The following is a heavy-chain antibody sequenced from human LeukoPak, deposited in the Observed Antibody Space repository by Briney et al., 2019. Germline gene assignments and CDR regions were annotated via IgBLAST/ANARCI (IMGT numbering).Heavy chain of an antibody. CDR3: ARQMNTVTVDY. D-gene: IGHD4-17*01. CDR1: GGSISSSSYF. V-gene: IGHV4-39*01. CDR2: IFYSGST. J-gene: IGHJ4*02. Sequence: SETLSLTCTVSGGSISSSSYFWGWIRQPPGKGLEWIGSIFYSGSTYYNPSLNSRVTISIDTSKNQFSLRLSSVTAADTAVYYCARQMNTVTVDYWGQGTLVTVSS.